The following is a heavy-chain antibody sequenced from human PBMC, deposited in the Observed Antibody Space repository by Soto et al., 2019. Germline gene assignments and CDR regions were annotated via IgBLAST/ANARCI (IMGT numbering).Heavy chain of an antibody. CDR1: GFAFNTYS. Sequence: PGGSLRLSCAASGFAFNTYSMHWVRQAPGRGLEWVAVISYDGSNKFYADSAKGRFTISRDNSKNTLYLEMNSLRGEDTAVYYCAKVSPMGYFFDFWGQGTLVTVSS. V-gene: IGHV3-30-3*01. CDR2: ISYDGSNK. CDR3: AKVSPMGYFFDF. J-gene: IGHJ4*02.